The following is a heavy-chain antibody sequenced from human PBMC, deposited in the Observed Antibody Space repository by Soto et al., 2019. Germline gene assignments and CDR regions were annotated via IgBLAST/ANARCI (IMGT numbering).Heavy chain of an antibody. CDR3: ARRYGLSAFDI. D-gene: IGHD3-10*01. Sequence: PSETLSLTCTVSGGSISSYYWSWIRQPPGKGLEWIGDIYYSGSTNYNPSLKGRVTISVDTSKNQFSLKLSSVTAADTAVYYCARRYGLSAFDIWGQGTMVTVSS. J-gene: IGHJ3*02. V-gene: IGHV4-59*08. CDR2: IYYSGST. CDR1: GGSISSYY.